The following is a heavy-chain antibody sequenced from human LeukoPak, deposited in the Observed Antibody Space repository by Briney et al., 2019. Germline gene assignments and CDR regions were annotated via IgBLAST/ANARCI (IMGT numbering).Heavy chain of an antibody. V-gene: IGHV1-46*01. Sequence: ASVKVSCKESGYTFTTYKMHWVRQAPGQGLECMGIINPSDGTTTYAQTFQGRVTMTRDTSTTTVYMELSSLTSDDTAVYYCARGGVGPAAGPLHFDYWGQGTLVTVSS. CDR3: ARGGVGPAAGPLHFDY. D-gene: IGHD6-13*01. J-gene: IGHJ4*02. CDR1: GYTFTTYK. CDR2: INPSDGTT.